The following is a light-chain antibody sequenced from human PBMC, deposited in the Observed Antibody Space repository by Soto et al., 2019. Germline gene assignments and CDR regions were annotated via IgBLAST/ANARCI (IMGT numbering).Light chain of an antibody. CDR2: GAS. CDR3: QQYNNWPPIT. J-gene: IGKJ5*01. CDR1: QSVSSN. V-gene: IGKV3-15*01. Sequence: IVMTQSPATLSVYPGDRATLSCRASQSVSSNLSWYQQRPGQAPRLLIYGASTRATAIPARFSGSGSGTEFTLTISSLQSEDFAVYYCQQYNNWPPITFGQGTRLEI.